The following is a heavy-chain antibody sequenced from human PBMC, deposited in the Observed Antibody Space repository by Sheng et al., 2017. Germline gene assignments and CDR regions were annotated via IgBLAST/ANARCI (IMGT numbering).Heavy chain of an antibody. J-gene: IGHJ5*02. Sequence: QVQLQQWGAGLLKPSETLSLTCAVYGGSFSGYYWSWIRQPPGKGLELIGEINHSGSTNYNPSLKSRVTISVDTSKNQFSLKLSSVTAADTAVYYCARGRSPDILTGYYSWFDPWGQGTLVTVSS. CDR1: GGSFSGYY. CDR3: ARGRSPDILTGYYSWFDP. D-gene: IGHD3-9*01. CDR2: INHSGST. V-gene: IGHV4-34*01.